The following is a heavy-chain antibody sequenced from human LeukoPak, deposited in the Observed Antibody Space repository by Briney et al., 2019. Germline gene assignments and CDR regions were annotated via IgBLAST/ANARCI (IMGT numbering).Heavy chain of an antibody. CDR3: ARRGDGYKLDV. D-gene: IGHD5-24*01. CDR2: IYPGDSDTTDT. J-gene: IGHJ6*04. CDR1: GYSFSDSW. Sequence: GQSLKISCKTSGYSFSDSWIAWVRQMPGKGLEWMGIIYPGDSDTTDTRYSPSFQGQVTISADNSSSTAYLQWSSLKASDTATYYCARRGDGYKLDVWGKGTTVTVSS. V-gene: IGHV5-51*01.